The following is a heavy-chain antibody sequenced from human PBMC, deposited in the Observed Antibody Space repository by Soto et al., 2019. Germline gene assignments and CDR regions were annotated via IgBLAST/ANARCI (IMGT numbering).Heavy chain of an antibody. D-gene: IGHD6-6*01. CDR1: GYSFTSYW. Sequence: GESLKISCKGSGYSFTSYWIGWVRQMPGKGLEWMGIIYPSDSDTRYNPSFQGQVTISADKSISTAYLQWSSLKASDTAMYYCARGQYSSSAPPHYYYYYGMDVWGQGTTVTVSS. J-gene: IGHJ6*02. V-gene: IGHV5-51*01. CDR3: ARGQYSSSAPPHYYYYYGMDV. CDR2: IYPSDSDT.